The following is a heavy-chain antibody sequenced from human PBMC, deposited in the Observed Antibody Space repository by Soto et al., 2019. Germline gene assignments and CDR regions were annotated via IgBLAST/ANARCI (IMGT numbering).Heavy chain of an antibody. D-gene: IGHD3-10*01. J-gene: IGHJ5*02. Sequence: GGSLRLSCAASGFTFSSYGMHWVRQAPGKGLEWVAVIWYDGSNKYYADSVKGRFTISRDNSKNTLYLQMNSLRAEDTAVYYCARDLPYYGSGSGWFDPWGQGTLVTVSS. CDR1: GFTFSSYG. CDR2: IWYDGSNK. V-gene: IGHV3-33*01. CDR3: ARDLPYYGSGSGWFDP.